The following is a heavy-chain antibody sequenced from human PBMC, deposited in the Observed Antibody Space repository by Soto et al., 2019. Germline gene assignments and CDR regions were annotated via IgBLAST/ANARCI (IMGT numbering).Heavy chain of an antibody. CDR3: AHKGGRGAGMDV. J-gene: IGHJ6*02. V-gene: IGHV2-5*02. D-gene: IGHD2-15*01. CDR2: IYWDGDK. CDR1: GFSLSTNEVG. Sequence: QITLRESGPTLGKPTQTLTLTCTFSGFSLSTNEVGVAWIRQPPGKALEWLALIYWDGDKRYRPSLKSRLTITKDTSTNEVVLAMTNMDPVDTGIYYCAHKGGRGAGMDVWGQGTTVTVSS.